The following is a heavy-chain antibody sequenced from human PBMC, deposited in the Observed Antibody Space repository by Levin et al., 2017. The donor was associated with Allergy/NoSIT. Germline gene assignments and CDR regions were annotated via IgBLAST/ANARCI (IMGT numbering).Heavy chain of an antibody. J-gene: IGHJ4*02. V-gene: IGHV1-3*01. Sequence: PQASVKVSCKASGYTFTSYSIHWVRQAPGQRLEWMGWINAGNGNTEYSQNFQGRITITRDTSASTAYMELSSLRSEDTAVYYCARGYCSGGSCYSFDYWGQGTLVTVSS. CDR2: INAGNGNT. CDR3: ARGYCSGGSCYSFDY. CDR1: GYTFTSYS. D-gene: IGHD2-15*01.